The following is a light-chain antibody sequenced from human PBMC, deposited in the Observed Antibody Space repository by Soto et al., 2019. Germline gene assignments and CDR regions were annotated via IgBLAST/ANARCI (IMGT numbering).Light chain of an antibody. CDR3: SSYTTISTYV. CDR1: SSDVGGYNY. CDR2: DVT. V-gene: IGLV2-14*01. J-gene: IGLJ1*01. Sequence: QPASVSGSPGQSITISCTGTSSDVGGYNYVSWYQHHPGKAPRLMIYDVTNRPSGVSDRFSGSKSGNTASLTISGLLAEDEADYYCSSYTTISTYVFGTGTKLTVL.